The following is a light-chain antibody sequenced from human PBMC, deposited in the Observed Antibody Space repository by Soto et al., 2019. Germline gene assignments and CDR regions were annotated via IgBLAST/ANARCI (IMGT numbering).Light chain of an antibody. V-gene: IGKV1-27*01. J-gene: IGKJ3*01. Sequence: DIQMTQSPSSLSASVGDRVTITCRASQAINNFLAWYQQKPGKVPKLLIYAASTLQSGVPSRFSGSGSGTDFTLTISSLQPEDVATYYFQKYNSAPFTFGPGTKVDIK. CDR2: AAS. CDR3: QKYNSAPFT. CDR1: QAINNF.